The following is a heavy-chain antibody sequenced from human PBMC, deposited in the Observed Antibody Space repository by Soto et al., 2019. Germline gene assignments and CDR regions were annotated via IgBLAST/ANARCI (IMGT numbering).Heavy chain of an antibody. CDR1: GFSFDDYA. J-gene: IGHJ6*03. Sequence: EVQLVESGGGLVQAVRSLRLSCAASGFSFDDYAMHWVRQAPGRGLEWVSGISWNSGNLDYADSVKGRFTISRDNAKNSLYLQMNSLIPEDTALYFCAKDKSTGEYSYYRYMDVWGKGTTVTVSS. V-gene: IGHV3-9*01. CDR3: AKDKSTGEYSYYRYMDV. D-gene: IGHD4-17*01. CDR2: ISWNSGNL.